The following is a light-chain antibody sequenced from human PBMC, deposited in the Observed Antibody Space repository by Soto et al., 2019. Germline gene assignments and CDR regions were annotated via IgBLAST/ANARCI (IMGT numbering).Light chain of an antibody. CDR3: QQHNDYSAVT. V-gene: IGKV1-5*01. CDR1: QNIGSS. Sequence: DIQMTQSPSTLSASVGDRVTITCRASQNIGSSLAWYQHRPGKAPKLLIFDATTLQPGVPSRFSGGGFGTECTMTITGLQPDDSATYYCQQHNDYSAVTFGQGTKLEIK. CDR2: DAT. J-gene: IGKJ2*01.